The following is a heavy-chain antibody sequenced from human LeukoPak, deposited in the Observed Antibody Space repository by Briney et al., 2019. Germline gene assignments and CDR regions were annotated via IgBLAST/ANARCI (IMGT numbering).Heavy chain of an antibody. CDR2: ISSSSYI. CDR1: GYSISSGYY. Sequence: PSETLSLTCAVSGYSISSGYYWGWIRQPPGKGLEWVSSISSSSYIYYADSVKGRFTISRDNAKNSLYLQMNSLRAEDTAVYYCARAVDGDYLDYWGQGTLVTVSS. J-gene: IGHJ4*02. D-gene: IGHD4-17*01. CDR3: ARAVDGDYLDY. V-gene: IGHV3-69-1*01.